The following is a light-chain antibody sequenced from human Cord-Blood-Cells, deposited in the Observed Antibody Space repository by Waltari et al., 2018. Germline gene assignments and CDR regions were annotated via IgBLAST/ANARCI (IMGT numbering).Light chain of an antibody. Sequence: QSALTQPRSVSGSPGQSVTISCTGTSSAVGGYNYVSWYQQHPGKAPNLMIYDVSKRPSGVPDRFSGSKSGNTASLTISGLQAEDEADYYCCSYAGSYSVVFGGGTKLTVL. V-gene: IGLV2-11*01. CDR2: DVS. J-gene: IGLJ2*01. CDR3: CSYAGSYSVV. CDR1: SSAVGGYNY.